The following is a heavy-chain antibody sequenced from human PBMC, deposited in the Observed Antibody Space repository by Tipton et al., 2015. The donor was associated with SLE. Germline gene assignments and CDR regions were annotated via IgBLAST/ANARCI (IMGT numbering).Heavy chain of an antibody. Sequence: TLSLTCTVPGGSISSSSYYWGWIRQPPGKGLEWIGEINHSGSTNYSPSLKSRVTISVDTSKNQFSLKLSSVTAADTAVYYCARGILEWSDYWGQGTLVTVSS. D-gene: IGHD3-3*01. J-gene: IGHJ4*02. CDR1: GGSISSSSYY. V-gene: IGHV4-39*07. CDR2: INHSGST. CDR3: ARGILEWSDY.